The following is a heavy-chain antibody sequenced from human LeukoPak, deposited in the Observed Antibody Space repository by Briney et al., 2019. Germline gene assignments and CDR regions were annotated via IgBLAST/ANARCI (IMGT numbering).Heavy chain of an antibody. J-gene: IGHJ4*02. CDR1: GYTFTSYD. D-gene: IGHD5-12*01. Sequence: ASVKVSCKASGYTFTSYDIHWVRQAPGQGLEWLGWMNPNTRNTAYAQKFQGRVTMTRDMSTSTVYMEVSSLRPEDTAIYYCARAYSGYGGYFDFWGQGTLVTVSS. CDR2: MNPNTRNT. V-gene: IGHV1-8*01. CDR3: ARAYSGYGGYFDF.